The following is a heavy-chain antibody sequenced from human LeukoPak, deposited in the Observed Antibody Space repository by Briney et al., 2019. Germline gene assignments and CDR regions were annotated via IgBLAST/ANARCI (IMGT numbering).Heavy chain of an antibody. V-gene: IGHV3-21*01. Sequence: GGSLRLSCAASGFTFSSYSMNWVRQAPGKGLEWVSSISSSSSYIYYADSVKGRFTTSRDNAKNSLYLQMNSLRAEDTAVYYCARKYDRGAFDIWGQGTMVTVSS. J-gene: IGHJ3*02. CDR1: GFTFSSYS. CDR3: ARKYDRGAFDI. CDR2: ISSSSSYI. D-gene: IGHD3-22*01.